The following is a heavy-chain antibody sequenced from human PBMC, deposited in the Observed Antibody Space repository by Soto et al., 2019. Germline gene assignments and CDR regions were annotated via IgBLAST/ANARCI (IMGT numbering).Heavy chain of an antibody. D-gene: IGHD1-1*01. CDR1: GYTLTELS. Sequence: ASVKVSCKVSGYTLTELSMHWVRQAPGKGLEWMGGFDPEDGETIYAQKFQGRVTMTEDTSTDTAYMELSSLRSEDTAVYYCATDIRPLERQSWYYFDYWGQGTLVTVSS. J-gene: IGHJ4*02. V-gene: IGHV1-24*01. CDR3: ATDIRPLERQSWYYFDY. CDR2: FDPEDGET.